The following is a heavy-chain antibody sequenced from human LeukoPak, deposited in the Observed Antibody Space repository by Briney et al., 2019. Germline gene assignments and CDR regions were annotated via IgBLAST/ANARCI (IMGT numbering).Heavy chain of an antibody. D-gene: IGHD6-13*01. J-gene: IGHJ4*02. CDR3: ARRHHSSSWYVRGYYFDY. CDR1: GGSFSGYY. Sequence: SETLSLTCAVYGGSFSGYYWSWLRQPPGKGLEWIGEINHSGSTNYNPSLKSRVTISVDTSKNQFSLKLSSVTAADTAVYYCARRHHSSSWYVRGYYFDYWGQGTLVTVSS. V-gene: IGHV4-34*01. CDR2: INHSGST.